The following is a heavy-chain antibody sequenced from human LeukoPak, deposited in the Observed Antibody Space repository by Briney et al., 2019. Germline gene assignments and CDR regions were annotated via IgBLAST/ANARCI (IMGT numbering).Heavy chain of an antibody. CDR3: ARVPRYFDWLLSTGIGFGAFDI. J-gene: IGHJ3*02. V-gene: IGHV3-30*02. Sequence: GGSLRLSCAASGFTFSSYGMHWVRQAPGKGLEWVAFIRYDGSNKYYADSVKGRFTISRDNSKNTLYLQMNSLRAEDTAVYYCARVPRYFDWLLSTGIGFGAFDIWGQGTMVTVSS. CDR1: GFTFSSYG. D-gene: IGHD3-9*01. CDR2: IRYDGSNK.